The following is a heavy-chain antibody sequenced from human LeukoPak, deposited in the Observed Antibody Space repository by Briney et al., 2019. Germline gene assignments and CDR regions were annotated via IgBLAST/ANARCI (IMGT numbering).Heavy chain of an antibody. Sequence: PGGSLRLSCAVSGFTFSSYAMHWVRQAPGKGLEWVAVISYDGSNKYYADSVKGRFTISRDNSKNTLYLQMNSLRAEDTAVYYCARAAPVVVPAAIPPYFDYWGQGTLVTVSS. CDR3: ARAAPVVVPAAIPPYFDY. CDR2: ISYDGSNK. D-gene: IGHD2-2*02. J-gene: IGHJ4*02. CDR1: GFTFSSYA. V-gene: IGHV3-30-3*01.